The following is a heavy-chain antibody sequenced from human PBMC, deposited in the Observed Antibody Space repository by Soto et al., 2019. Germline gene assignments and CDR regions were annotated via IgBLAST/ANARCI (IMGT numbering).Heavy chain of an antibody. V-gene: IGHV4-39*01. D-gene: IGHD2-15*01. CDR2: IYYSGST. Sequence: QLQLQESGPGLVKPSETLSLTCTVSGGSISSSSYYWGWIRQPPGKGLEWIGSIYYSGSTYYNPSLKSRVTISVDTSKNPFSLKLSSVTAADTAVYYCARQARYCSGGSCYHLDYWGQGTLVTVSS. CDR3: ARQARYCSGGSCYHLDY. J-gene: IGHJ4*02. CDR1: GGSISSSSYY.